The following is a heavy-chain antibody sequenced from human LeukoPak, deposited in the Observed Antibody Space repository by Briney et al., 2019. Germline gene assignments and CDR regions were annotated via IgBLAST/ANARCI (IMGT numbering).Heavy chain of an antibody. CDR1: GFTFSSYG. V-gene: IGHV3-30*18. Sequence: GGSLRLSCAASGFTFSSYGMHWVRQAPGKGLEWVAVISYDGSNKYYADSVKGRFTISRDNSKNTLYLQMNSLRAEDTAVYYCAKGEGIAYYWGQGTLVTVSS. CDR2: ISYDGSNK. D-gene: IGHD6-13*01. CDR3: AKGEGIAYY. J-gene: IGHJ4*02.